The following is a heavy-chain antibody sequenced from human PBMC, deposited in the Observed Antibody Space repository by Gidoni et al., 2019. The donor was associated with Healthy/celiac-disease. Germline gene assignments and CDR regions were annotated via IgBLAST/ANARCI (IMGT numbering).Heavy chain of an antibody. CDR3: AKTGYSSGGDY. D-gene: IGHD6-19*01. J-gene: IGHJ4*02. Sequence: QVQLVESGGGVVQTGRSLRLSCAASGFTFSSYGMHWVRQAPGKGLEWVAVISYDGSNKYYADSVKGRFTISRDNSKNTLYLQMNSLRAEDTAVYYCAKTGYSSGGDYWGQGTLVTVSS. CDR2: ISYDGSNK. CDR1: GFTFSSYG. V-gene: IGHV3-30*18.